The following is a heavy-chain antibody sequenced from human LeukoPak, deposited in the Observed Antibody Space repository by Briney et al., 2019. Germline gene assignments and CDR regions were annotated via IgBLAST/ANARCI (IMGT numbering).Heavy chain of an antibody. Sequence: GGSLRLSCAASGFTFSSYSMNWVRQAPGKGLEWVSSISSSSSYIYYADSVKGRFTISRDNAKNSLYLQMNSVRAEDTAVYYCATDSSCYNWFDPWGQGTLVTVSS. V-gene: IGHV3-21*04. J-gene: IGHJ5*02. CDR2: ISSSSSYI. CDR3: ATDSSCYNWFDP. D-gene: IGHD6-13*01. CDR1: GFTFSSYS.